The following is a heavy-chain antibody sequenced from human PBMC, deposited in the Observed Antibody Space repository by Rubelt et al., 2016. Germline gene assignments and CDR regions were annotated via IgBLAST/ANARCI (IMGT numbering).Heavy chain of an antibody. V-gene: IGHV1-8*02. CDR3: VRAGAEPGS. J-gene: IGHJ4*02. CDR1: GYTFGNYD. Sequence: QVQLVQSGAEVTKPGASVKVSCKASGYTFGNYDINWVRQATGQGLEWMGWMNPNSGNTGYAQKFHGRGTMTRDKSINTAYMELSSLRFDDTAVYYCVRAGAEPGSWGQGTLVTVSS. CDR2: MNPNSGNT. D-gene: IGHD6-13*01.